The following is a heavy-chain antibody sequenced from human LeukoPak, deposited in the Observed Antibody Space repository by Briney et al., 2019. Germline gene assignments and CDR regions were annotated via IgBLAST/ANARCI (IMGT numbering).Heavy chain of an antibody. CDR2: ISWNSVNR. CDR1: AFIFDNYG. Sequence: PGGSLRLSCSASAFIFDNYGMHWVRQFPGKDLEWVAGISWNSVNREYGDSVKGRFTISRDNAKGSLYLQMNSLKLEDTALYYCAKSTWQYHYDGQIDQWGQGTLVTVS. J-gene: IGHJ4*02. D-gene: IGHD3-22*01. CDR3: AKSTWQYHYDGQIDQ. V-gene: IGHV3-9*01.